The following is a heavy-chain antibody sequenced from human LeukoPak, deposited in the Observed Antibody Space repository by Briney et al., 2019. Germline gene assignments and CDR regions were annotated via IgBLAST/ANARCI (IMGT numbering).Heavy chain of an antibody. Sequence: SETLSLTCTVSGGSISSYYWSWIRQPPGKGLEWIGHIYYSGSTNYNPSLKSRVTISVDTSKNQFSLKLGSVTAADTAVYYCARGIESSTSWIDPWGQGTLVTVSS. CDR1: GGSISSYY. CDR2: IYYSGST. J-gene: IGHJ5*02. D-gene: IGHD2-2*01. CDR3: ARGIESSTSWIDP. V-gene: IGHV4-59*01.